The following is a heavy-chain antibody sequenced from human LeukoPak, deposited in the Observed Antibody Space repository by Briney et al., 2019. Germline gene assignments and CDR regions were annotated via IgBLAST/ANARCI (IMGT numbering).Heavy chain of an antibody. D-gene: IGHD2-2*01. CDR1: GGSVRFYY. CDR3: ARKRSGRVVPAPLDI. V-gene: IGHV4-59*02. CDR2: IYNSGTT. J-gene: IGHJ3*02. Sequence: SETLSLTCTVSGGSVRFYYWSWLRQSPGKGLEWIGYIYNSGTTNYNPSLMSRVSMSTDTSKSQISLKLNSVTAADTAVYYCARKRSGRVVPAPLDIWGQGTMVTVSS.